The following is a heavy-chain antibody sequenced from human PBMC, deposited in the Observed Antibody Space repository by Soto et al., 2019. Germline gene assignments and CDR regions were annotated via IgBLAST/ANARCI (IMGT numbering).Heavy chain of an antibody. V-gene: IGHV4-34*01. CDR3: ATSNWFDP. J-gene: IGHJ5*02. Sequence: PSETLSLTCAVYGGPFSDYYWSWIRQPPEKGLEWIGEINHSGSTNYNPSLRRRVTISVDTPKNQFSLKLSSVTAADTAVYYCATSNWFDPWGQGTLVTVSS. CDR1: GGPFSDYY. CDR2: INHSGST.